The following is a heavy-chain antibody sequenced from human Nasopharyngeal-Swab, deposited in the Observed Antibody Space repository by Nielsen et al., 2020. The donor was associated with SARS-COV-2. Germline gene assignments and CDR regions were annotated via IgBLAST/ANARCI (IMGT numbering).Heavy chain of an antibody. CDR2: IYYSGST. J-gene: IGHJ6*02. D-gene: IGHD3-16*01. Sequence: WIRQPPGKGLEWIGSIYYSGSTYYNPSLKSRVTIFVDTSKNQFSLKLSSVTAADTAVHYYARRVARAPRHEGDYYYGMDVWGQGTTVTVSS. CDR3: ARRVARAPRHEGDYYYGMDV. V-gene: IGHV4-39*01.